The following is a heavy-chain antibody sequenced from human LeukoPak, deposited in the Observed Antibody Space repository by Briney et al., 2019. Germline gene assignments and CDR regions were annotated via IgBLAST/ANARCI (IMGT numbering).Heavy chain of an antibody. Sequence: SETLSLTCTVSGGSISSYYWSWIRQPAGRGLEWIGRIFPSGISDFNPSLQSRVTMSIDTSKNQFSLRLSSVSAADTAIYYCARGSQSLDYWGQGTLVIASS. CDR2: IFPSGIS. J-gene: IGHJ4*02. V-gene: IGHV4-4*07. D-gene: IGHD4-4*01. CDR3: ARGSQSLDY. CDR1: GGSISSYY.